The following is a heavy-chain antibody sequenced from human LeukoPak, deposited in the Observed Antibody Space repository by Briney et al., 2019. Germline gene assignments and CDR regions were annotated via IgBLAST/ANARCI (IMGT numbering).Heavy chain of an antibody. CDR3: ARGQYTDGLSY. Sequence: PGGSLRLSCAASGFTFSTYWMTWVRQAPGEGLEWVAIIKPDGSEKYYVDSVKGRFTISRDNAENSLFLRMNGLRPEDTAVFYCARGQYTDGLSYWGQGTLVTVSS. CDR2: IKPDGSEK. CDR1: GFTFSTYW. J-gene: IGHJ4*02. D-gene: IGHD5-24*01. V-gene: IGHV3-7*03.